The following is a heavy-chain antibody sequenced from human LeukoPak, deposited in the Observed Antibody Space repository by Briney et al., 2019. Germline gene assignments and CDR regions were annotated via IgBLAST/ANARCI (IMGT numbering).Heavy chain of an antibody. V-gene: IGHV1-69*05. CDR3: ARGFRDSSGYYPYYFDY. CDR2: IIPIFGTA. CDR1: GGTFSSYA. D-gene: IGHD3-22*01. J-gene: IGHJ4*02. Sequence: ASVKVSCKASGGTFSSYAISWMRQAPGQGLEWMGGIIPIFGTANYAQKFQGRVTITTDESTSTAYMELSSLRSEDTAVYYCARGFRDSSGYYPYYFDYWGQGTLVTVSS.